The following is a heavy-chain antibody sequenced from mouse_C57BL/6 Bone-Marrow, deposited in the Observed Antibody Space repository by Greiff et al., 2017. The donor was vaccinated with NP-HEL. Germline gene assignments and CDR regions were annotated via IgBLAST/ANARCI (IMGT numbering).Heavy chain of an antibody. J-gene: IGHJ2*01. CDR3: GGWLLGFDY. Sequence: QVQLQQSGAELARPGASVKLSCKASGYTFTSYGISWVKQRTGQGLEWIGEIYPRSGNTYYNEKFKGKATLTADKSSSTAYMELRSLTSEDSAVYFCGGWLLGFDYGGQGTTLTVSS. V-gene: IGHV1-81*01. CDR2: IYPRSGNT. D-gene: IGHD2-3*01. CDR1: GYTFTSYG.